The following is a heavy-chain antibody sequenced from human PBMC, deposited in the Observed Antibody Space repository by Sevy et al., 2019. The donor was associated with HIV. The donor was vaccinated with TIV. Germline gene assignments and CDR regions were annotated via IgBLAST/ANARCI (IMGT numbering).Heavy chain of an antibody. Sequence: SETLSLTCAVYGGSFSGYYWSWIRQPPGKGLEWSGEINHSGRTNYNPSLKSRVTISVDTSKNQFSLKLGSVTAAETAVYYCACGRYRSVVVVAATLGAWFDPWGQGTLVTVSS. V-gene: IGHV4-34*01. CDR3: ACGRYRSVVVVAATLGAWFDP. D-gene: IGHD2-15*01. CDR1: GGSFSGYY. J-gene: IGHJ5*02. CDR2: INHSGRT.